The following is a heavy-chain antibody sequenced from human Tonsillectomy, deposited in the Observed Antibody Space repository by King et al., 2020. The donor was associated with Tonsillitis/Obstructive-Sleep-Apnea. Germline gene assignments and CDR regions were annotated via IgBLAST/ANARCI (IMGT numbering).Heavy chain of an antibody. D-gene: IGHD2-2*02. Sequence: VQLVESGGGLVKPGGSLRLSCAASGFTFSNAWMSCVRQAPGKGLEWVGRIKSKTDGGTTDYAAPVKGRFTISRDDSKNTLYLQMNSLKTEDTAVYYCTTEGDCNITNCYTGFDFWGQGTLVTVSS. J-gene: IGHJ4*02. CDR1: GFTFSNAW. CDR3: TTEGDCNITNCYTGFDF. V-gene: IGHV3-15*01. CDR2: IKSKTDGGTT.